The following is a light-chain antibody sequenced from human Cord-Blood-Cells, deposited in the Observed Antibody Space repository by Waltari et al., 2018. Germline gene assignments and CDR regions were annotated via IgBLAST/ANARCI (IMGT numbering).Light chain of an antibody. V-gene: IGKV3-20*01. Sequence: EIVLTQSPGTLSFSPGESATLPCRASQSVSSSYLAWYQQKPGQAPRLLIYGASSRATGIPDRFSGSGSGTDFTLTISRLEPEDFAVYYCQQYGSSPPLTFGGGTKVEIK. J-gene: IGKJ4*01. CDR3: QQYGSSPPLT. CDR1: QSVSSSY. CDR2: GAS.